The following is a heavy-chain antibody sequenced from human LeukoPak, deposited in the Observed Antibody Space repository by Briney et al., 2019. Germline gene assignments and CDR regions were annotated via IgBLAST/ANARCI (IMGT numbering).Heavy chain of an antibody. CDR2: ISSSSSYK. Sequence: AGSLRLSCAASGFTFSSYSMNWVRQAPGKGRDGVSSISSSSSYKYYADSVRGRFSISRNNAKNSLYLQMNRLRAEDTAVYYGERLDYYGSGSYFDYWGQGTLVTVSS. CDR1: GFTFSSYS. D-gene: IGHD3-10*01. CDR3: ERLDYYGSGSYFDY. V-gene: IGHV3-21*01. J-gene: IGHJ4*02.